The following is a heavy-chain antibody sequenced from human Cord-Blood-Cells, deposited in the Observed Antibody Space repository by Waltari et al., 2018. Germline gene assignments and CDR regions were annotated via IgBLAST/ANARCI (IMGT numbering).Heavy chain of an antibody. D-gene: IGHD3-10*01. V-gene: IGHV1-24*01. CDR2: FDPEDGET. CDR1: GYTLTESS. Sequence: QVQLLHSGAEGKKPGASVNVDCEVSGYTLTESSIHLVRQDPGKGLELMGGFDPEDGETIYAQKFQGRVTMTEDTSTDTAYMELSSLRSEDTAVYYCATSRPEPSGSYLVDYWGQGTLVTVSS. J-gene: IGHJ4*02. CDR3: ATSRPEPSGSYLVDY.